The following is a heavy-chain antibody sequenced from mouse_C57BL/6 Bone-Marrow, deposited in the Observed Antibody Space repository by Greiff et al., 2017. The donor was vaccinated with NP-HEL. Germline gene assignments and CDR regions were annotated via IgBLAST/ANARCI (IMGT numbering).Heavy chain of an antibody. CDR2: INYDGSST. Sequence: EVQVVESEGGLVQPGSSMKLSCTASGFTFSDYYMAWVRQVPEKGLEWVANINYDGSSTYYLDSLKSRFIISRDNAKNILYLQMSSLKSEDTATYYCARGNSNYDWFAYWGQGTLVTVSA. D-gene: IGHD2-5*01. V-gene: IGHV5-16*01. CDR1: GFTFSDYY. J-gene: IGHJ3*01. CDR3: ARGNSNYDWFAY.